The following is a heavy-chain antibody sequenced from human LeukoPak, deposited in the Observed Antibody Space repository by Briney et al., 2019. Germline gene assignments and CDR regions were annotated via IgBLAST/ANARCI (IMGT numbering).Heavy chain of an antibody. CDR1: GFTLRSYW. J-gene: IGHJ4*02. CDR2: IKQWGSEI. V-gene: IGHV3-7*01. Sequence: GGPLRLSCGASGFTLRSYWVIGVRGAPGEAVEGGANIKQWGSEILCGDSVKGRFTISRDNAENAVYLQMNSLRGEDKAVYYCARDIDDFWSGYIFGYWGQGTLVSVSS. CDR3: ARDIDDFWSGYIFGY. D-gene: IGHD3-3*01.